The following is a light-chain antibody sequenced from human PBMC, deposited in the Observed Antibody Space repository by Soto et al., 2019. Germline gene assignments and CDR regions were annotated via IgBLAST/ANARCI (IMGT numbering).Light chain of an antibody. Sequence: QSALTQPRSVSGSPGQSVTISCTGTRSDVGGYNYVSWYQQHPGKAPKLMISDVSKRPSGVPDRFSGSKSDNTASLTIPGLQAEDEADYYCXXYAGTYTXWVXGGGTKLTV. J-gene: IGLJ3*02. CDR2: DVS. CDR3: XXYAGTYTXWV. CDR1: RSDVGGYNY. V-gene: IGLV2-11*01.